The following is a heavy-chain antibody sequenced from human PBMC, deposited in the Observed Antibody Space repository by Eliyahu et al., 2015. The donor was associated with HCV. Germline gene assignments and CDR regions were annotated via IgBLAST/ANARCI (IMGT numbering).Heavy chain of an antibody. CDR3: ARGAMVRHPYFDY. V-gene: IGHV3-30-3*01. Sequence: QVQLVESGGGVVQPGRSLRLSCAASGFTFSSYAMHWVRQAPGKGLEWVAVISYDGSNKYYADSVKGRFTISRDNSKNTLYLQMNSLRAEDTAVYYCARGAMVRHPYFDYWGQGTLVTVSS. D-gene: IGHD3-10*01. CDR1: GFTFSSYA. J-gene: IGHJ4*02. CDR2: ISYDGSNK.